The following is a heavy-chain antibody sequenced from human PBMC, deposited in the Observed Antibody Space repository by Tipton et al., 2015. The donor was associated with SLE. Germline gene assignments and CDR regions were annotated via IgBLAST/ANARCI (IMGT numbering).Heavy chain of an antibody. CDR2: IYYSGST. J-gene: IGHJ4*02. CDR1: GGSISSYY. Sequence: TLSLTCTVSGGSISSYYWGWIRQPPGKGLEWMGYIYYSGSTNYNPSLKSRVTISVDTSKNQFSLKLSPVPAAATAGYYCSGASSGPFDYWGQGTLVTVSS. D-gene: IGHD3-22*01. V-gene: IGHV4-59*01. CDR3: SGASSGPFDY.